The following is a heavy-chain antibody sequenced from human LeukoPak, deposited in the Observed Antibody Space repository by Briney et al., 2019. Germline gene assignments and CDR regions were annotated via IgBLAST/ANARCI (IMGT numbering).Heavy chain of an antibody. CDR2: IPYDGSNS. Sequence: HPGGSLRLSCAASGFTFSSYGMHWVRQAPGKGLEWVAVIPYDGSNSYYADSVKGRFTISRDNSKNTLYLQMSSLRAKDTAVYYCAKDSGYSSSWLLVWGQGTLVTVSS. J-gene: IGHJ4*02. D-gene: IGHD6-13*01. V-gene: IGHV3-30*18. CDR3: AKDSGYSSSWLLV. CDR1: GFTFSSYG.